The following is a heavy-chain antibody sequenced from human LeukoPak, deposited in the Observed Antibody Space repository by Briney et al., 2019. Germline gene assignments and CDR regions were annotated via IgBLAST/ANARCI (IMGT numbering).Heavy chain of an antibody. Sequence: GGSLRLSCAASGFTFSSYSMNWVRQAPGKGLEWVSSISSSSSYIYYADSVKGRFTISRDNAKNSLYLQMNSLRAEDTAVYYCARAQIVRGATDFDYWGQGTLVTVSS. CDR1: GFTFSSYS. J-gene: IGHJ4*02. D-gene: IGHD1-26*01. V-gene: IGHV3-21*01. CDR2: ISSSSSYI. CDR3: ARAQIVRGATDFDY.